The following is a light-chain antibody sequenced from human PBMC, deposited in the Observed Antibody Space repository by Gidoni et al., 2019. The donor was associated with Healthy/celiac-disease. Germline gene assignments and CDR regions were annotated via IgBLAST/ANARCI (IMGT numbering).Light chain of an antibody. CDR1: QSVSSN. CDR3: QHYNNWPPWT. V-gene: IGKV3-15*01. Sequence: EIVMTQSPATLSVSPGERATLSCRASQSVSSNLAWYQQKPGQAPRLLIYDASTRATGIPARFSGSGSGTEFTLTISSLQSEDFAVYYCQHYNNWPPWTFXQXTKVEIK. CDR2: DAS. J-gene: IGKJ1*01.